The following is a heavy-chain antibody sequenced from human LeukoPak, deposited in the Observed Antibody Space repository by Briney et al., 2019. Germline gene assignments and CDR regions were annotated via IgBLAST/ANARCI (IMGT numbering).Heavy chain of an antibody. CDR1: GGSISSSSYY. CDR3: ARHGRWGYGSGWYNWFDP. CDR2: IYYSGST. V-gene: IGHV4-39*01. J-gene: IGHJ5*02. D-gene: IGHD6-19*01. Sequence: TSETLSLTCTVSGGSISSSSYYRGWIRQPPGKGLEWIGSIYYSGSTYYNPSLKSRVTISVDTSKNQFSLKLSSVTAADTAVYYCARHGRWGYGSGWYNWFDPWGQGTLVTVSS.